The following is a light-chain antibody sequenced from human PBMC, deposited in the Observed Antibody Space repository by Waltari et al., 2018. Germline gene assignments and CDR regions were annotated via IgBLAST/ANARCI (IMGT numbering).Light chain of an antibody. Sequence: NFMLTQPHSVSESPGKTVTISCTGSSGSIASNYVQWYQQRPCSAPTTVIYEDNQRPSVVPDRFSGSIDSSSNSASLTISGLKTEDEADYYCQSYDSSDQVFGGGTKLTVL. V-gene: IGLV6-57*02. J-gene: IGLJ3*02. CDR2: EDN. CDR3: QSYDSSDQV. CDR1: SGSIASNY.